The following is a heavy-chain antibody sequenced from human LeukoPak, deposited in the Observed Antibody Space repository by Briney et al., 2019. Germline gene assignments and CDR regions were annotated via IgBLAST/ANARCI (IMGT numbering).Heavy chain of an antibody. V-gene: IGHV1-18*01. CDR1: GYTFTSYG. J-gene: IGHJ6*02. CDR3: ARAVSYDFWSGYRYYYYGMDV. CDR2: ISAYNGNT. Sequence: ASVKVSCKASGYTFTSYGISWVRQAPGQGLEWMGWISAYNGNTNYAQKLQGRVTTTTDTSTSTAYMELRSLRSDDTAVYYCARAVSYDFWSGYRYYYYGMDVWGQGTTVTVSS. D-gene: IGHD3-3*01.